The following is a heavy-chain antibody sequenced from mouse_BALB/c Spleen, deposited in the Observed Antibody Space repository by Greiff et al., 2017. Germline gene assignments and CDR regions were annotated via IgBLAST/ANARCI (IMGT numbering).Heavy chain of an antibody. CDR2: INSNGGST. CDR1: GFTFSSYG. Sequence: DVKLVESGGGLVQPGGSLKLSCAASGFTFSSYGMSWVRQTPDKRLELVATINSNGGSTYYPDSVKGRFTISRDNAKNTLYLQMSSLKSEDTAMYYCARGGDMDYWGQGTSVTVSS. V-gene: IGHV5-6-3*01. J-gene: IGHJ4*01. CDR3: ARGGDMDY.